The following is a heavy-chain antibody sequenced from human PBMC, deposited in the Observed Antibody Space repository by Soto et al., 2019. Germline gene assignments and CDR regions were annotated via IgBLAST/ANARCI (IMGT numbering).Heavy chain of an antibody. Sequence: EVQLVESGGGLVKPGGSLRLSCAASGFTFSTYSMNWVRQAPGKGLEWVSSISSSSSYIYYADSVKGRFTISRDNAKNSLYLQMNSLRAEDTAVYYCARFSSSWTGVDYWGQGTLVTVSS. V-gene: IGHV3-21*01. CDR2: ISSSSSYI. J-gene: IGHJ4*02. CDR3: ARFSSSWTGVDY. D-gene: IGHD6-13*01. CDR1: GFTFSTYS.